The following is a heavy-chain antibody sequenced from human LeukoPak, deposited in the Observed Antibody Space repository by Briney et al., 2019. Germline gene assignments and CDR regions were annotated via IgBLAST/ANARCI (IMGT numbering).Heavy chain of an antibody. J-gene: IGHJ4*02. CDR2: INGGSGNT. D-gene: IGHD3-22*01. Sequence: GASVKVSCKASGYTFTDYTMHWLRQAPGQRLDWMGWINGGSGNTKYSPEFQGRVTITRDTSASTAYMELSSLRSEDTAVYYCANPPYDSSGYYYVDWGQGTLVTVSS. CDR1: GYTFTDYT. CDR3: ANPPYDSSGYYYVD. V-gene: IGHV1-3*01.